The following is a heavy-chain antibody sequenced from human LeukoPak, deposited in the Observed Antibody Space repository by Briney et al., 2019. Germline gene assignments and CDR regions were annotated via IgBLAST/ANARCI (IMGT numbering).Heavy chain of an antibody. V-gene: IGHV1-69*13. J-gene: IGHJ4*02. Sequence: GASVKASCKVFGGTLSSYAFSWVRQAPGQGLEWLGGTIPIFGSATYAQKFQDRITVTVDESTKTAYMDLSSLSSEDTAVYYCARRGPAAAFDYWGQGTLVTVSS. CDR1: GGTLSSYA. CDR3: ARRGPAAAFDY. D-gene: IGHD6-13*01. CDR2: TIPIFGSA.